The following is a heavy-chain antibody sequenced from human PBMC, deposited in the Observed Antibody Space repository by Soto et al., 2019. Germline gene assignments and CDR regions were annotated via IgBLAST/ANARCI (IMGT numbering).Heavy chain of an antibody. Sequence: GGSLRLSCAAPGFTFSSYGVHWVRQAPGKGLEWVASVSYDGSNKHYADSVKGRFTIPRDNSRNTLDLQMNSLRAEDTAVYYCAKDTYYYDRSGYYTYDHWGQGT. CDR2: VSYDGSNK. J-gene: IGHJ4*02. V-gene: IGHV3-30*18. CDR3: AKDTYYYDRSGYYTYDH. CDR1: GFTFSSYG. D-gene: IGHD3-22*01.